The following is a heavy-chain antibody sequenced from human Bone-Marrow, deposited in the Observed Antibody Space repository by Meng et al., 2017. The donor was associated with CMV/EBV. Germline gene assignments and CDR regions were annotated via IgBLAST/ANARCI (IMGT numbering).Heavy chain of an antibody. V-gene: IGHV3-23*01. CDR3: AKDWGRDGYNHFDY. J-gene: IGHJ4*02. CDR1: GFIFSGYA. Sequence: GGSLRLSCAASGFIFSGYAMSWVRQAPGKGLEWVSVISGGGGSTYYADSVKGRFTISRDNSKNTLYLQMNSLRAEDTAVYYCAKDWGRDGYNHFDYWGQGTLVTVSS. D-gene: IGHD5-24*01. CDR2: ISGGGGST.